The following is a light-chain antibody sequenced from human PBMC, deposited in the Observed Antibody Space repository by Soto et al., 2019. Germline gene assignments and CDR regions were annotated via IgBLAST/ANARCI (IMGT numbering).Light chain of an antibody. V-gene: IGLV4-60*03. CDR1: SGHSSYI. Sequence: QLVLTQSSSASASLGSSGKLTCTLSSGHSSYIIAWHQQQPGKAPRYLMKLEGSGSYNKGSGVPDRFSGSSSGADRYLTISNLQSEDEADYYCETWDSNTRVFGGGTELTVL. CDR3: ETWDSNTRV. CDR2: LEGSGSY. J-gene: IGLJ2*01.